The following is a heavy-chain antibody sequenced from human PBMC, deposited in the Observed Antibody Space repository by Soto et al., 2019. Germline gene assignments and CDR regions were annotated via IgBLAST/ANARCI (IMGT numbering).Heavy chain of an antibody. D-gene: IGHD6-13*01. CDR2: IYYSGST. CDR1: GGSISSSSYY. Sequence: SETLSLTCTVSGGSISSSSYYWGWIRQPPGKGLEWIGSIYYSGSTYYNPSLKSRVTISVDTSKNQFSLKLSSVTAADTAVYYCARHIAAAVYYFDYWDQGTLVTVSS. J-gene: IGHJ4*02. V-gene: IGHV4-39*01. CDR3: ARHIAAAVYYFDY.